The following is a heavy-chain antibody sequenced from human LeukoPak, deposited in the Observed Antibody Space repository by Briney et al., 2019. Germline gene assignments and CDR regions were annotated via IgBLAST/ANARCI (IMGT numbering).Heavy chain of an antibody. V-gene: IGHV1-2*02. J-gene: IGHJ5*02. CDR3: AREVFWYSSGRRGGAGRFDP. CDR1: GYTFTGYY. Sequence: ASVKVSCKASGYTFTGYYMHWVLQAPGQGLEWMGWINPNSGGTNYAQKFQGRVTMTRDTSISTAYMELSRLRSDDTAVYYCAREVFWYSSGRRGGAGRFDPWGQGTLVTVSS. CDR2: INPNSGGT. D-gene: IGHD6-19*01.